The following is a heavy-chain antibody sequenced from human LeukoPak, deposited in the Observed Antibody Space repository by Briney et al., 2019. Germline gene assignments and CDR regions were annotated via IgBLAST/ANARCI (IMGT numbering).Heavy chain of an antibody. D-gene: IGHD3-10*01. J-gene: IGHJ4*02. CDR2: IYYSGSN. CDR3: ARVPLPWFGEFPASFDY. Sequence: SETLSFTCTVSGGSISSSSYYWGWIRQPPGKGLEWIGSIYYSGSNYYNPSLKSRVTISVDTSKNQFSLKLSSVTAADTAVYYCARVPLPWFGEFPASFDYWGQGTLVTVSS. CDR1: GGSISSSSYY. V-gene: IGHV4-39*07.